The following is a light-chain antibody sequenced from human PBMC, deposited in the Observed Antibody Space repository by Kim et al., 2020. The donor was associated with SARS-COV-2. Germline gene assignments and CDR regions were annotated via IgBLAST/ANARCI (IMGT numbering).Light chain of an antibody. J-gene: IGKJ3*01. CDR3: HQYNNWPPFT. V-gene: IGKV3-15*01. CDR2: GAS. Sequence: PGERATLSGRASQSVSSNLAWYQQKPGQAPRLLIYGASTRATGIPARFSGSGSGTEFTLTISSLQSEDFAVYYCHQYNNWPPFTFGPGPRWIS. CDR1: QSVSSN.